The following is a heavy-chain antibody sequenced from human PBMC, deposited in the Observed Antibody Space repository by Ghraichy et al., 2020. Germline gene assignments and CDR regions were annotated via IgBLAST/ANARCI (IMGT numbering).Heavy chain of an antibody. D-gene: IGHD5-12*01. Sequence: SETLSLTCTVSGGSISSYYWSWIRHPPGKGLEWIGYIYYSGSTNYNPSLKSRVTISVDTSKNQFSLKLSSVTAADTAVYYCAREETWNWYFDLWGRGTLVTVSS. CDR3: AREETWNWYFDL. V-gene: IGHV4-59*01. J-gene: IGHJ2*01. CDR2: IYYSGST. CDR1: GGSISSYY.